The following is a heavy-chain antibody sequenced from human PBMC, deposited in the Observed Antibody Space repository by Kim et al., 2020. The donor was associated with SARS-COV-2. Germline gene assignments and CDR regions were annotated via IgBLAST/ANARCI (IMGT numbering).Heavy chain of an antibody. CDR2: IKEDGSRS. CDR1: GFGFSDHW. V-gene: IGHV3-7*01. CDR3: ARGREV. Sequence: GGSLRLSCAASGFGFSDHWMHWVRQAPGKGLEWVANIKEDGSRSHYADSLKGRFTISRDNAKNSLFLQMSALTVADTGVYYCARGREVWGQGTLVT. J-gene: IGHJ4*02.